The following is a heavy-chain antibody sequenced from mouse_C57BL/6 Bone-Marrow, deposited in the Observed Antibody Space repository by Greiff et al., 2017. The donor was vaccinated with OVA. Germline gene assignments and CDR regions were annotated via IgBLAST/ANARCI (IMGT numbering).Heavy chain of an antibody. CDR3: TSYGNFDY. CDR2: VYPENGDS. J-gene: IGHJ2*01. Sequence: EVKVVESGAELVRPGASVKLFCTASGFNIKDDYMHRVKQKPEQGLEWVGWVYPENGDSEYASKFQGKATITADTSSNTAYLQLSSLTSEDTAVYYCTSYGNFDYWGQGTTLTVSS. V-gene: IGHV14-4*01. D-gene: IGHD2-1*01. CDR1: GFNIKDDY.